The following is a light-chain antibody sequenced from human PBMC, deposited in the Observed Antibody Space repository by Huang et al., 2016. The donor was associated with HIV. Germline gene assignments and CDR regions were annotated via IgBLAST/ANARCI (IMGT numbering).Light chain of an antibody. V-gene: IGKV3-15*01. Sequence: EIVMTQSPATLSLSPGERAPLSCRASQSVNSKLAWYQQKPGQAPRLLIYGASTRATGVPGSCSGSGSGTEFTLTISSLQSEDFAVYYCQQYSKWPPNTFGQGTKLESK. J-gene: IGKJ2*01. CDR1: QSVNSK. CDR2: GAS. CDR3: QQYSKWPPNT.